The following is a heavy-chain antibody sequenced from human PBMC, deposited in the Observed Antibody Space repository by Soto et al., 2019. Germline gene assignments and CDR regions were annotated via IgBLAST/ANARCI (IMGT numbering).Heavy chain of an antibody. V-gene: IGHV4-39*01. J-gene: IGHJ4*02. CDR2: IYYSGST. CDR1: GVSISSSSYY. Sequence: SETLSLTCTVSGVSISSSSYYWGWLSKPPGKGLEWIGSIYYSGSTYYNPSLKSRVTISVDTSKNQFSLKLSSVTAADTAVYYCARLFPRVVPAAIYFDYWGQGTLVTVSS. D-gene: IGHD2-2*01. CDR3: ARLFPRVVPAAIYFDY.